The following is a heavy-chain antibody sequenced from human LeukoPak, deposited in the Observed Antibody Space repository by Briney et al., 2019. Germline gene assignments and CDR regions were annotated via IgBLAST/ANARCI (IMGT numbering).Heavy chain of an antibody. CDR1: GFTFSSYG. Sequence: GGSLRLSCAASGFTFSSYGMHWVRQAPGKGLEWVAVISYDGSNKYYADSVKGRFTISRDNSKNTLYLQMNSLRAEDTAVYYCAKDPTGRDGKQSWGYFDYWGQGTLVTVSS. CDR2: ISYDGSNK. D-gene: IGHD5-24*01. V-gene: IGHV3-30*18. J-gene: IGHJ4*02. CDR3: AKDPTGRDGKQSWGYFDY.